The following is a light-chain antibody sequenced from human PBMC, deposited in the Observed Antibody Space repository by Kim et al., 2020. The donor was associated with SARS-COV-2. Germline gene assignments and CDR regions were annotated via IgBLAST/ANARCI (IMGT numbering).Light chain of an antibody. J-gene: IGKJ4*01. CDR1: QSVSSV. CDR2: GAS. V-gene: IGKV3-15*01. CDR3: QQYNIWPLT. Sequence: SAGERATLPCGASQSVSSVLAWYQQKSGKAPRLLIYGASTRASGVPARFSGSGSGTEFTLTISSLQSEDFAVYYCQQYNIWPLTFGGGTKVDIK.